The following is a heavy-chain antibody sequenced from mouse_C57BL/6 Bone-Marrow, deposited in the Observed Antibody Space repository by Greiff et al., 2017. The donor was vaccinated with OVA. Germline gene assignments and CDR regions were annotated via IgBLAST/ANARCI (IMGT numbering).Heavy chain of an antibody. D-gene: IGHD4-1*01. CDR3: ARCGSNAMDY. J-gene: IGHJ4*01. Sequence: DVKLVASGGGLVQPGGSLKLSCAASGFTFSDYGMAWVRQAPRKGPEWVAFISHLAYSIYYADNVSGRFTISRVNAKITLYLVMTSLESEVTAMYICARCGSNAMDYWGQGTSVTVSS. CDR2: ISHLAYSI. CDR1: GFTFSDYG. V-gene: IGHV5-15*01.